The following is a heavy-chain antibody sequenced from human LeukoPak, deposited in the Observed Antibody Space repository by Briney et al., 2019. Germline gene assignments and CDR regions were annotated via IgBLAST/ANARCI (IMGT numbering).Heavy chain of an antibody. D-gene: IGHD1-26*01. J-gene: IGHJ3*02. CDR3: ARDRGIVGATFPFDI. Sequence: GGSLRLSCAASGFTFSSYAMSWVRQAPGKGLEWVSAISGSGGSTYYADSVKGRFTISRDNSKNTLYLQMNSLRAEDTAVYYCARDRGIVGATFPFDIWGQGTMVTVSS. V-gene: IGHV3-23*01. CDR1: GFTFSSYA. CDR2: ISGSGGST.